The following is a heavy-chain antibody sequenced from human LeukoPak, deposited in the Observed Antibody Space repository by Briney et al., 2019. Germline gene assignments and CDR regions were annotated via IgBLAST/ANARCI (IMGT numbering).Heavy chain of an antibody. CDR1: GFTFSSYW. D-gene: IGHD3-3*01. CDR2: IKQDGSEK. CDR3: ARVWSGYYYYMDV. J-gene: IGHJ6*03. Sequence: GGSLRLSCAASGFTFSSYWMSWVRQAPGKGLEWVANIKQDGSEKHYVDSVKGRFTISRDNAKNSLYLQMNSLRAEDTAVYYCARVWSGYYYYMDVWGKGTTVTVSS. V-gene: IGHV3-7*01.